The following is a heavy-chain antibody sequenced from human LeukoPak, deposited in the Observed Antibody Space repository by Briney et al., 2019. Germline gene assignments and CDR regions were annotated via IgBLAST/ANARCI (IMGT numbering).Heavy chain of an antibody. J-gene: IGHJ1*01. CDR3: ARDPYRYCSSTSCSTAYFQH. CDR1: GFTFSSYS. CDR2: ISSSSSYI. D-gene: IGHD2-2*02. Sequence: GGSLRLSCAASGFTFSSYSMNWVRQAPGKGLEWVSSISSSSSYIYYADSVKGRFTISRDNAKNSLYPQMNSLRAEDTAVYYCARDPYRYCSSTSCSTAYFQHWGQGTLVTVSS. V-gene: IGHV3-21*01.